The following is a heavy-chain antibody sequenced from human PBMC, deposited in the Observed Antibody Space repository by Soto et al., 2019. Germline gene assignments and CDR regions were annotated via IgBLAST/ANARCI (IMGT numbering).Heavy chain of an antibody. Sequence: GWSLRLSCVCSVFNFIIFDMNWVRQAPGGGLEWISLISQGGITTTYADSVRSRFTVSRDNAQNSLFLQMDRLTVEDTGVYYCARGGVVWGQGALVTVSS. J-gene: IGHJ4*02. CDR1: VFNFIIFD. CDR2: ISQGGITT. CDR3: ARGGVV. D-gene: IGHD2-8*01. V-gene: IGHV3-48*03.